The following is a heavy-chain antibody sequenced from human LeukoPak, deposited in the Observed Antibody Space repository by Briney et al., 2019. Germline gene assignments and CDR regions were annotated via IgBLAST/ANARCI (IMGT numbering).Heavy chain of an antibody. Sequence: ASVKVSCKASGGTFSSYAISWVRQAPGQGLEWMGGIIPIFGTANYAQKFQGRVTITADESTSTAYMELSSLRSEDTAVYYCARDLGGGSHYFDYWGQGTLVTVSS. CDR1: GGTFSSYA. D-gene: IGHD1-26*01. CDR3: ARDLGGGSHYFDY. CDR2: IIPIFGTA. J-gene: IGHJ4*02. V-gene: IGHV1-69*13.